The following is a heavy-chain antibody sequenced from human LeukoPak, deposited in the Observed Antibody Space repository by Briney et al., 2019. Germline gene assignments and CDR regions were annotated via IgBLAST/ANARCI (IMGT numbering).Heavy chain of an antibody. D-gene: IGHD3-22*01. Sequence: GGSLRLSCAASGFTFSSYWMNWARQAPGKGLEWVASINHNGNVNYYVDSVKGRFTISRDNAKNSLYLQMSNLRAEDTAVYYCARDPYDSSGYYYYYYGMDVWGQGTTVTVSS. V-gene: IGHV3-7*03. CDR1: GFTFSSYW. J-gene: IGHJ6*02. CDR3: ARDPYDSSGYYYYYYGMDV. CDR2: INHNGNVN.